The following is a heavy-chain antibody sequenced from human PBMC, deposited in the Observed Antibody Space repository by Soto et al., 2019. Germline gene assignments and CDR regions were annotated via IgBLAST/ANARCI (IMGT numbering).Heavy chain of an antibody. CDR2: IYYSGST. V-gene: IGHV4-59*01. D-gene: IGHD2-2*01. CDR3: ARMRWYQLPTPIYYMDV. CDR1: GGSISSYY. J-gene: IGHJ6*03. Sequence: SETLSLTCTVSGGSISSYYWSWIRQPPGKGLEWIGYIYYSGSTNYNPSLKSRVTISVDTSKNQFSLKLSSVTAADTAVYYCARMRWYQLPTPIYYMDVWGKGTTVTVSS.